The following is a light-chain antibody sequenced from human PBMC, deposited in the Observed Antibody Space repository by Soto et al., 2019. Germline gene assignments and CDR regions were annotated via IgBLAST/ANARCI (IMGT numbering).Light chain of an antibody. J-gene: IGKJ1*01. Sequence: DIQMTQSPSTLSASVGDRVTITCRASQNINDYLAWYQQKPGKSPKVLIYDASTLESGVPSRFSGSGSGTEFTLTISRLQPDDFATYFCQQYNGHRTFGQGPKVDIK. CDR2: DAS. V-gene: IGKV1-5*01. CDR3: QQYNGHRT. CDR1: QNINDY.